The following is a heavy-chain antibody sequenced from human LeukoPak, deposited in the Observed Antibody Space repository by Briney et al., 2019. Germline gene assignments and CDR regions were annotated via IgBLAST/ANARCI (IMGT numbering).Heavy chain of an antibody. Sequence: PGGSLRLSCAASGFTFSSYGMGWVRQAPGKGLEWVSAISGSGGSTYYADSVKGRFTISRDNSKNTLYLQMNSLRAEDTAVYYRAKAAWVVVDPPSSPASFFDYWGQGTLVTVSS. CDR3: AKAAWVVVDPPSSPASFFDY. CDR1: GFTFSSYG. D-gene: IGHD2-15*01. V-gene: IGHV3-23*01. CDR2: ISGSGGST. J-gene: IGHJ4*02.